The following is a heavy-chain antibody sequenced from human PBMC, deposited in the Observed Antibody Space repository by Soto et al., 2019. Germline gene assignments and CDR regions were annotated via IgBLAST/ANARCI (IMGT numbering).Heavy chain of an antibody. Sequence: GGSLRLSCAASGFTFSSYGMHWVRQAPGKGLEWVAVISYDGINKYYADSVKGRFTISRDNSKNTLYLQMNSLRAEDTAVYYCAKMGCSSTSCYTPALSFDYWGQGTLVTVSS. CDR3: AKMGCSSTSCYTPALSFDY. D-gene: IGHD2-2*02. CDR2: ISYDGINK. CDR1: GFTFSSYG. J-gene: IGHJ4*02. V-gene: IGHV3-30*18.